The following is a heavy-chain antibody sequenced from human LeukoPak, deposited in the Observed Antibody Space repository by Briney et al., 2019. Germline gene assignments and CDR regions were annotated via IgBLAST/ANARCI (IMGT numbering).Heavy chain of an antibody. Sequence: ASVKVSCKASGYTFTSYGISWVRQAPGQGLEWMGWISAYNGNTNYAQKFQGRVTMTRNTSISTAYMELSSLRSEDTAVYYCARLSGWSSPWYYYYGMDVWGQGTTVTVSS. CDR1: GYTFTSYG. J-gene: IGHJ6*02. D-gene: IGHD6-6*01. CDR2: ISAYNGNT. V-gene: IGHV1-18*01. CDR3: ARLSGWSSPWYYYYGMDV.